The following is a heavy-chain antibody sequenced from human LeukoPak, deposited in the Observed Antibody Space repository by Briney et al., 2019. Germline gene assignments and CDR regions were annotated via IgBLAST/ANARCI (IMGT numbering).Heavy chain of an antibody. J-gene: IGHJ4*02. Sequence: GGSLRLSCAASGFTFSSYAMNWVRQAPGKGLEWVSTISGSVGSTYYADSVKGRFTISRDNSKNTLYLLMNSLRAEDTAIYYCAKDRSYGSGIYHMYYFDYWGQGTLVTVSS. CDR1: GFTFSSYA. V-gene: IGHV3-23*01. D-gene: IGHD3-10*01. CDR3: AKDRSYGSGIYHMYYFDY. CDR2: ISGSVGST.